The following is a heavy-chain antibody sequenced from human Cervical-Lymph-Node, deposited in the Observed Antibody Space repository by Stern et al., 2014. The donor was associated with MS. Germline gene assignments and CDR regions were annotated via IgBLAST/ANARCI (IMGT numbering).Heavy chain of an antibody. CDR3: ARGAGVFDS. CDR1: GGSIGRSSYY. Sequence: QLQESGPGLVKPSETLSLTCTVSGGSIGRSSYYWGWIRQPPGKGLEWIGNILYTGSTFYYPALNSCVTITVDTPHKPFSLSLTSVTAADTAVYYCARGAGVFDSWGQGTLVTVSP. J-gene: IGHJ4*02. CDR2: ILYTGST. V-gene: IGHV4-39*02. D-gene: IGHD6-19*01.